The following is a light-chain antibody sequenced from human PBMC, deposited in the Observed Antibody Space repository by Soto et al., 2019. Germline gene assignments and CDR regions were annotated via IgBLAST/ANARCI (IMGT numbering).Light chain of an antibody. CDR1: SSDVGGYNY. CDR2: YVS. V-gene: IGLV2-14*03. J-gene: IGLJ3*02. CDR3: SSYTTSSTWV. Sequence: QSALTQPASVSGSPGQSITISCTGTSSDVGGYNYVSWHQHHPGKAPKLMIYYVSNRPSGVSNRFSGSKSSNTASLTISGLQAEDEADYYCSSYTTSSTWVFGGGTQLTVL.